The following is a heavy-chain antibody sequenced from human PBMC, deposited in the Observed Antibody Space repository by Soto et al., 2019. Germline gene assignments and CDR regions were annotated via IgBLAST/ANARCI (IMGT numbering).Heavy chain of an antibody. D-gene: IGHD3-22*01. CDR1: GGTFSSYA. J-gene: IGHJ4*02. Sequence: SVKVSCKASGGTFSSYAISWVRQAPGQGLEWMGGIIPIFGTANYAQKFQGRVTITADESTSTAYMELSSLRSEDTAVYYCAAEEHDSSGYYFSWEDYWGQGALVTVSS. CDR3: AAEEHDSSGYYFSWEDY. CDR2: IIPIFGTA. V-gene: IGHV1-69*13.